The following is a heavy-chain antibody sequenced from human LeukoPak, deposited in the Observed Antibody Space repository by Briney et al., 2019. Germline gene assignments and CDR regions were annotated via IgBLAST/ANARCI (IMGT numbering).Heavy chain of an antibody. V-gene: IGHV4-39*07. Sequence: SETLSLTCTVSGGSISSSSYYWGWIRQPPGKGLEWIGSIYYSGSTYYNPSLKSRVTISVDTSKNQFSLKLSSVTAADTAVYYCARERRMGVRGVITDWGDYWGQGTLVTVSS. J-gene: IGHJ4*02. CDR1: GGSISSSSYY. CDR3: ARERRMGVRGVITDWGDY. D-gene: IGHD3-10*01. CDR2: IYYSGST.